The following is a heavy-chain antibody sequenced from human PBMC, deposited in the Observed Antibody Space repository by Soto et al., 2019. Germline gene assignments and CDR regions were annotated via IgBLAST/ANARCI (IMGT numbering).Heavy chain of an antibody. J-gene: IGHJ4*02. CDR1: GFSFSNYG. CDR2: IWLNGGNI. V-gene: IGHV3-30*02. CDR3: ARDGPRRWSGYSFDY. Sequence: PGGALRLSCAASGFSFSNYGMHWVRQTPGRGLEWVAIIWLNGGNIGYAESVKGRFTVSRDDSKNMLYLQMDSLRAEDTAVYYCARDGPRRWSGYSFDYWGQGT. D-gene: IGHD3-3*01.